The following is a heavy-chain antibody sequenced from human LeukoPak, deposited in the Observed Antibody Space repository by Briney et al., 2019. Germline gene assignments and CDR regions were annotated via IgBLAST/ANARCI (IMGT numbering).Heavy chain of an antibody. CDR2: ISTSGSTI. V-gene: IGHV3-48*03. CDR3: ARGIAAPDY. J-gene: IGHJ4*02. D-gene: IGHD6-13*01. Sequence: GGSLRLSCAASGFTLSNYAMSWVRQAPGKGLEWVSYISTSGSTIYYADSVKGRFTISRDNAKNSLFLQMNSLRAEDTAVYYCARGIAAPDYWGQGTLVTVSS. CDR1: GFTLSNYA.